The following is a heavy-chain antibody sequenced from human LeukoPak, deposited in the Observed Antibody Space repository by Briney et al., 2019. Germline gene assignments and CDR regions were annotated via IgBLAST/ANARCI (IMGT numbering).Heavy chain of an antibody. V-gene: IGHV1-69*13. J-gene: IGHJ4*02. CDR1: GYPFINYA. CDR3: ARPNDYGDYEGLSY. CDR2: IIPIFGTA. Sequence: ASVNVSCKASGYPFINYAINWVRQAPGQGLEWMGGIIPIFGTANYAQKFQGRVTITADESTSTAYMELSSLRSEDTAVYYCARPNDYGDYEGLSYWGQGTLVTASS. D-gene: IGHD4-17*01.